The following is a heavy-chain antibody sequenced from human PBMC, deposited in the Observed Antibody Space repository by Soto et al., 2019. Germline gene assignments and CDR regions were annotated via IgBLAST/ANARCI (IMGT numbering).Heavy chain of an antibody. J-gene: IGHJ4*02. CDR1: GFSLSTNGVG. V-gene: IGHV2-5*02. CDR3: AHRPSYCSGGSCYSGLDY. CDR2: IYWDDDK. Sequence: QITLKESGPSLVKPTQTLTLTCTFSGFSLSTNGVGVGWIRQPPGKALERLALIYWDDDKRYSPSLKSRLTISKDTSKILVVLTMTNMDPVDTATYYCAHRPSYCSGGSCYSGLDYWGQGTLVTVSS. D-gene: IGHD2-15*01.